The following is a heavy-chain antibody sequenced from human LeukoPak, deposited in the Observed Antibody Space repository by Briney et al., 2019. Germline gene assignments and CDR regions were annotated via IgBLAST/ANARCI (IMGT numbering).Heavy chain of an antibody. D-gene: IGHD5-18*01. Sequence: SETLPLTCTVSGGSISSYYWSWIRQPPGKGLEWIGYIYYSGSTNYNPSLKSRVTISVDTSKNQFSLKLSSVTAADTAVYYCARGSRGYSYEYYFDYWGQGTLVTVSS. CDR3: ARGSRGYSYEYYFDY. V-gene: IGHV4-59*01. CDR2: IYYSGST. J-gene: IGHJ4*02. CDR1: GGSISSYY.